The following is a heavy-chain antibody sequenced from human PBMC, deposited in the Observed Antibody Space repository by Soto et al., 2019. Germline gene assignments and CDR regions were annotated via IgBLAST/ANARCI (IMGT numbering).Heavy chain of an antibody. CDR1: GFTFSSYA. CDR3: AKDFMWYYYSMNV. V-gene: IGHV3-23*01. CDR2: ISGSGGST. Sequence: PGGSLRLSCAASGFTFSSYAMHWVRQAPGKGLEWVSAISGSGGSTYYADSVKGRFTISRDNSKNTLYLQMNSLRAEDTAVYYCAKDFMWYYYSMNVCGQGTTVTVSS. J-gene: IGHJ6*02. D-gene: IGHD2-21*01.